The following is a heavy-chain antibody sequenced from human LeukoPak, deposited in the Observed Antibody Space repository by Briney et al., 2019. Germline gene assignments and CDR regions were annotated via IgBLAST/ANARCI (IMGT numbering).Heavy chain of an antibody. CDR1: GFTFSSYS. J-gene: IGHJ4*02. Sequence: GSLRLSCAASGFTFSSYSMNWVCQAPGKGLEWVSCISRSSSYIYYADSVKGRFTISRDNAKNSLYLQMNSLRAEDTAVYYCARGSFGVVTYWGQGTLVTVSS. D-gene: IGHD3-3*01. CDR2: ISRSSSYI. CDR3: ARGSFGVVTY. V-gene: IGHV3-21*01.